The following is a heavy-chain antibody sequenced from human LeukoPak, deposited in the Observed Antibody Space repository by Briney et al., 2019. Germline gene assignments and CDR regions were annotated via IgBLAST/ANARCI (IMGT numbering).Heavy chain of an antibody. Sequence: SVKVSCKASGGTFSSYAISWVRQAPGQGLEWTGGIIPIFGTANYAQKFQGRVTITADESTSTAYMELSSLRSEDTAVYYCASEETDSSGLDYWGQGTLVTVSS. CDR2: IIPIFGTA. V-gene: IGHV1-69*13. D-gene: IGHD3-22*01. CDR1: GGTFSSYA. J-gene: IGHJ4*02. CDR3: ASEETDSSGLDY.